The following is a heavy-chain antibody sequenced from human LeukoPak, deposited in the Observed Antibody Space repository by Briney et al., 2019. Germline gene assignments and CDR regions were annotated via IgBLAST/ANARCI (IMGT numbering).Heavy chain of an antibody. J-gene: IGHJ6*02. D-gene: IGHD6-19*01. Sequence: ASVKVSCKASGYTFTGYYMHWVRQAPGQGLEWMGWINPNSGGTNYAQKFQGRVTMTRDTSISTAYMELSRLRSDDTAVYYCAREGHGWLHYYYYYGMDVWGQGTTVTVSS. CDR1: GYTFTGYY. V-gene: IGHV1-2*02. CDR3: AREGHGWLHYYYYYGMDV. CDR2: INPNSGGT.